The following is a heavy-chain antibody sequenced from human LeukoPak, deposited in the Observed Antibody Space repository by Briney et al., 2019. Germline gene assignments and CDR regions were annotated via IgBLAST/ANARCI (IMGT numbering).Heavy chain of an antibody. CDR2: ISYDGSNK. D-gene: IGHD6-19*01. V-gene: IGHV3-30*04. CDR1: GFTFSDSA. J-gene: IGHJ4*02. CDR3: ASLRIAVAGNFDY. Sequence: GGSLRLSCAASGFTFSDSAMHWVRQAPGKGLEWVAVISYDGSNKYYADSVKGRFTISRDDSKNTLYLQMNSLRAEDTAVYYCASLRIAVAGNFDYWGQGTLVTVSS.